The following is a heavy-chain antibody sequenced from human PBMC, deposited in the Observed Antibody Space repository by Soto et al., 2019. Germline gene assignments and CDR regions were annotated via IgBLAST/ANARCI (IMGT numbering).Heavy chain of an antibody. J-gene: IGHJ6*02. CDR1: GFTFSSYE. CDR3: ARPVLYYYYGMDV. Sequence: GGSLRLSCAASGFTFSSYEMNWVRQAPGKWLEWVSYISSSGSTIYYADSVKGRFTISRDNAKNSLYLQMNSLRAEDTAVYYCARPVLYYYYGMDVWGQGTTVTVSS. V-gene: IGHV3-48*03. D-gene: IGHD2-8*01. CDR2: ISSSGSTI.